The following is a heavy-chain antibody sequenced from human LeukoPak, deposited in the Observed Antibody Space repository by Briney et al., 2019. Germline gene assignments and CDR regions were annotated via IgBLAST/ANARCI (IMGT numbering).Heavy chain of an antibody. CDR3: ARPAYPRHDSSGYCLE. CDR2: IKEDGSEK. CDR1: GFTFSSYW. D-gene: IGHD3-22*01. V-gene: IGHV3-7*01. J-gene: IGHJ4*02. Sequence: GGSLRLSCAASGFTFSSYWMSWVRQAPGKVLEWVANIKEDGSEKYYMDSVKGRFTISRDNAKNSLYLQMNSLRAEDTAVYYCARPAYPRHDSSGYCLEWGQGTLVTVSS.